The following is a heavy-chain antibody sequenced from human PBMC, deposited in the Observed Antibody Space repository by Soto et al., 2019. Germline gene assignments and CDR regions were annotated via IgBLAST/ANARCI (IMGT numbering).Heavy chain of an antibody. Sequence: SVKVSCKASGGTFSSYAISWVRQAPGQGLEWMGGIIPIFGTANYAQKFQGRVTITRDTSASTAYMELSSLRSEDTAVYFCARPGEYYDFWSGSYDYWGQGTLVTVSS. CDR1: GGTFSSYA. J-gene: IGHJ4*02. CDR2: IIPIFGTA. D-gene: IGHD3-3*01. V-gene: IGHV1-69*05. CDR3: ARPGEYYDFWSGSYDY.